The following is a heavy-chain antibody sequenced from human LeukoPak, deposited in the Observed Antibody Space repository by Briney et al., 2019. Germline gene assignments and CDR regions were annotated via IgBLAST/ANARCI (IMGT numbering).Heavy chain of an antibody. V-gene: IGHV4-59*01. CDR3: ARFKVVTENAFDI. CDR1: GGSISSYY. Sequence: NPSETLSLTCTVSGGSISSYYWSRIRQPPGKGLEWIGYIYYSGSTNYNPSLKSRVTISVDTSKNQFSLKLSSVTAADTAVYYCARFKVVTENAFDIWGQGTMVTVSS. CDR2: IYYSGST. D-gene: IGHD2-21*02. J-gene: IGHJ3*02.